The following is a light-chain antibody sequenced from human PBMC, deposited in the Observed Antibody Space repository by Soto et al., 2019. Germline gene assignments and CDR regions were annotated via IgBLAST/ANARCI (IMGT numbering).Light chain of an antibody. Sequence: DIQMTQSPSSLSASVGDRVTITCRASQSIAKSLNWYQQKPGKAPKLLINDASTLEAGVPSRFGGSGSGTDFTFTIYSLQPEDVATYYCQQCAHLSTFGGGTRVDIK. V-gene: IGKV1-33*01. CDR2: DAS. J-gene: IGKJ4*01. CDR1: QSIAKS. CDR3: QQCAHLST.